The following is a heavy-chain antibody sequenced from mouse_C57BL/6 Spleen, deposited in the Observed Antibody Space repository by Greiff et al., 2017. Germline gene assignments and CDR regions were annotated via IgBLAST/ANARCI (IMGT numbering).Heavy chain of an antibody. CDR2: IYPGDGDT. Sequence: LQESGPELVKPGASVKISCKASGYAFSSSWMNWVKQRPGKGLEWIGRIYPGDGDTNYNGKFKGKATLTADKSSSTAYMQLSSLTSEDSAVYFCARERAYYGNGGNAMDYWGQGTSVTVSS. J-gene: IGHJ4*01. CDR1: GYAFSSSW. D-gene: IGHD2-10*01. CDR3: ARERAYYGNGGNAMDY. V-gene: IGHV1-82*01.